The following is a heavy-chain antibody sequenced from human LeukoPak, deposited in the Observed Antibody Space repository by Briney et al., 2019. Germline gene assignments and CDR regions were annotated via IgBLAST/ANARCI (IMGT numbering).Heavy chain of an antibody. D-gene: IGHD3-9*01. V-gene: IGHV1-46*01. J-gene: IGHJ4*02. Sequence: ASVKVSCKASGYTFTSFYMQWVRQAPGQGLEWMGIINPSGGSTTYAQKFRGRLTMTRDMSTSTVYMELSSLRSEDTAVYYCARGSRPVYNLLTGKRYFDYWGQGTLLTVSS. CDR2: INPSGGST. CDR3: ARGSRPVYNLLTGKRYFDY. CDR1: GYTFTSFY.